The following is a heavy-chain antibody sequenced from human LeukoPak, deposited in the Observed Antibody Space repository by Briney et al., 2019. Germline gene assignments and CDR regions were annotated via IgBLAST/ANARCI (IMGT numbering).Heavy chain of an antibody. CDR2: ISWNSGSI. CDR3: ARTLYCSNGVCYILDY. D-gene: IGHD2-8*01. CDR1: GFTFDDYA. V-gene: IGHV3-9*01. J-gene: IGHJ4*02. Sequence: GGSLRLSCAASGFTFDDYAMHWVRQAPGKGLEWVSGISWNSGSIGYADSVKGRFTISRDNAKNTLYLQMNSLRAEDTAVYYCARTLYCSNGVCYILDYWGQGTLLTVSS.